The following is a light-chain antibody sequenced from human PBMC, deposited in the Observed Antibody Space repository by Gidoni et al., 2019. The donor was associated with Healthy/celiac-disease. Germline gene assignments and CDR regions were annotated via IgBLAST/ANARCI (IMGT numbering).Light chain of an antibody. CDR2: WAS. CDR1: QSVLYSSNNKNY. CDR3: QQYYSIVT. J-gene: IGKJ3*01. V-gene: IGKV4-1*01. Sequence: DIVMTQSPDSLAVSLGERATINCKSSQSVLYSSNNKNYLAWYQQKPGQPPKLLIYWASTRESGVPDRFSGSGSGTDFTLTISSLQAEDVAVYYGQQYYSIVTFGPGTKVDIK.